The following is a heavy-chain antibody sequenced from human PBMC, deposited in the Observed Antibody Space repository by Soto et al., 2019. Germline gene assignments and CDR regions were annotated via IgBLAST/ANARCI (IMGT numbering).Heavy chain of an antibody. CDR3: ARDSQAGVAAAGDVIDY. V-gene: IGHV1-3*01. D-gene: IGHD6-13*01. CDR1: GYTFTSYA. CDR2: INAGNGNT. Sequence: QVQLVQSGAEVKKPGASVKVSCEASGYTFTSYAMHWVRQAPGQRLEWMGWINAGNGNTKYSQKFQGRVTITRDTSASTAYMELSSLRSEDTAVYYCARDSQAGVAAAGDVIDYWGQGTLVTVSS. J-gene: IGHJ4*02.